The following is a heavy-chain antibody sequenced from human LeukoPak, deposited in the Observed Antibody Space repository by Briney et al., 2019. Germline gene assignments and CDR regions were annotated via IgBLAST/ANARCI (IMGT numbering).Heavy chain of an antibody. Sequence: GGSLRLSCAASGFTFSSYAISWVRQAPGKGLEWVSAISGSGGSTYYADSVKGRFTISRDNSKNTLYLQMNSLRAEDTAVYYCAKGGYFDWLNCDYWGQGTVVSVSS. CDR3: AKGGYFDWLNCDY. D-gene: IGHD3-9*01. CDR2: ISGSGGST. CDR1: GFTFSSYA. V-gene: IGHV3-23*01. J-gene: IGHJ4*02.